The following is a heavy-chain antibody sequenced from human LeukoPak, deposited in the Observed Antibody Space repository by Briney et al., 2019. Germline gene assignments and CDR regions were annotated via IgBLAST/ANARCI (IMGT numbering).Heavy chain of an antibody. D-gene: IGHD6-19*01. V-gene: IGHV5-51*01. CDR1: GDSFTSHW. CDR2: IYPDDSDT. CDR3: ARQDGSAYYYFDY. J-gene: IGHJ4*02. Sequence: GESLKISCKGSGDSFTSHWIGWVRQMPGKGLEWMGIIYPDDSDTRYSPSFQGQVIISADKSINTAYLQWSSLKASDTAIYYCARQDGSAYYYFDYWGQGTLVTVSS.